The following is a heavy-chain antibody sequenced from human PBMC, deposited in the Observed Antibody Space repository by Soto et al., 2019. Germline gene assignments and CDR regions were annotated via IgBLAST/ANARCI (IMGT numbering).Heavy chain of an antibody. V-gene: IGHV6-1*01. CDR1: GDSVASNSAA. CDR2: TYYRSKWYN. CDR3: ARDQRVAAASGRGYYGMDV. D-gene: IGHD6-13*01. Sequence: TLSLTCAISGDSVASNSAAWNWIRQSPSRGLEWLGRTYYRSKWYNDYAVSVKSRITINPDTSKNQFSLQLNSVTPEDTAVYYCARDQRVAAASGRGYYGMDVWGQGTTVTVSS. J-gene: IGHJ6*02.